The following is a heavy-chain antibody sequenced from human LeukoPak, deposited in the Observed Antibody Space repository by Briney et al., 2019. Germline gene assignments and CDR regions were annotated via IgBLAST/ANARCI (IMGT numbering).Heavy chain of an antibody. Sequence: ASVKVSCTASGYTFTTYYLNWVRQAPGKGLEWMGIIDPSGDATINAQKFQGRVTMTRDTSTSTVYMDLSSLRPEDTAVYYCARGEEAYSAYVRYWGQGTLVTVSS. V-gene: IGHV1-46*01. CDR3: ARGEEAYSAYVRY. CDR1: GYTFTTYY. J-gene: IGHJ4*02. D-gene: IGHD5-12*01. CDR2: IDPSGDAT.